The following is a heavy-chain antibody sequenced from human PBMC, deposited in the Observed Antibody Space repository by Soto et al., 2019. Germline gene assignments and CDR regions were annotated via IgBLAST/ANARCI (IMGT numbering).Heavy chain of an antibody. D-gene: IGHD2-15*01. J-gene: IGHJ4*02. CDR2: IYQSGTT. Sequence: SENLSLTCGVSGGTVRSGSYYWSWIRQHPGKGQEWIVDIYQSGTTNYNASLKSRVTISIETSKNQFFLKLKSVTDADTAVYYCARYCCGRYDYWRQVTLVTV. CDR3: ARYCCGRYDY. CDR1: GGTVRSGSYY. V-gene: IGHV4-61*01.